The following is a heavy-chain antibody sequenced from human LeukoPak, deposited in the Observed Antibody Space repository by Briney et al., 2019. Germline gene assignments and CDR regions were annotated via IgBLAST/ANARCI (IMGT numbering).Heavy chain of an antibody. D-gene: IGHD2-21*02. Sequence: GGSLRLSCAASGFTFSSYGMHWVRQAPGKGLEGGAVIWYDGSNKYYADSVKGRFTISRDNSKNTLYLQMNSLRAEDTAVYYCARVVLSCGGDCYSYVDYWGQGTLVTVSS. CDR1: GFTFSSYG. CDR2: IWYDGSNK. CDR3: ARVVLSCGGDCYSYVDY. V-gene: IGHV3-33*01. J-gene: IGHJ4*02.